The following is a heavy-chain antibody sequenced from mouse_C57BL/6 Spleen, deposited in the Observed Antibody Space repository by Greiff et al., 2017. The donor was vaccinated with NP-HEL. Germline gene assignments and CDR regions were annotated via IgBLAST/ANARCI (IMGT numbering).Heavy chain of an antibody. D-gene: IGHD1-1*01. J-gene: IGHJ2*01. CDR3: ARDYCLFDY. CDR1: GFTFSSYA. V-gene: IGHV5-4*01. CDR2: ISDGGSYT. Sequence: EVKLVESGGGLVKPGGSLKLSCAVSGFTFSSYAMSWVRQTPEKRLEWVATISDGGSYTYYPDNVKGRFTISRDNAKNNLSLQMIHLKSEDTAMYYCARDYCLFDYWGQGTTLTVSS.